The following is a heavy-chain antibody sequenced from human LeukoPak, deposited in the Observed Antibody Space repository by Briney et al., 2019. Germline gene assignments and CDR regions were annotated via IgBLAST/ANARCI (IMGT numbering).Heavy chain of an antibody. CDR3: ARAIAAAGTWNYYYYYYMDV. CDR1: GGSISSYY. CDR2: IYYSGST. V-gene: IGHV4-59*01. J-gene: IGHJ6*03. Sequence: SETLSLTCTVSGGSISSYYWSWIRQPPGKGLEWIGYIYYSGSTNYNPSLKSRVTISVDTSKNQFSLKLSSVTAADTAVYYCARAIAAAGTWNYYYYYYMDVWGKGTTVTISS. D-gene: IGHD6-13*01.